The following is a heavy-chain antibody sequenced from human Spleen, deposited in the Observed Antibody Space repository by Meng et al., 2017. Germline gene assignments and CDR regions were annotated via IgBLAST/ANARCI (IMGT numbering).Heavy chain of an antibody. D-gene: IGHD3-22*01. V-gene: IGHV4-38-2*02. CDR3: ARDRYYDQWDQDWFDP. CDR1: GYSISSGYY. CDR2: IYQIGTT. J-gene: IGHJ5*02. Sequence: ESLKISCTVSGYSISSGYYWAWIRQPPGKGLEWIGSIYQIGTTYYNPSLKSRVTISVDMSKNQFSLKLSSVTAADTAVYYCARDRYYDQWDQDWFDPWGQGTLVTVSS.